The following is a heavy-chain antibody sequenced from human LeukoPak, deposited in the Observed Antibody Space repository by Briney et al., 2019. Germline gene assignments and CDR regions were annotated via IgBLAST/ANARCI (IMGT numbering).Heavy chain of an antibody. J-gene: IGHJ4*02. D-gene: IGHD1-1*01. CDR2: IYSGGST. CDR3: AKPFPRYRPFDY. V-gene: IGHV3-66*04. Sequence: GGSLRLSCAASGFTVSDNYMSWVRQAPGKGLEWVSVIYSGGSTNYADSVKGRFTISRDNSKNTLYLQMNSLRADDTAVYYCAKPFPRYRPFDYWGQGTLVTVSS. CDR1: GFTVSDNY.